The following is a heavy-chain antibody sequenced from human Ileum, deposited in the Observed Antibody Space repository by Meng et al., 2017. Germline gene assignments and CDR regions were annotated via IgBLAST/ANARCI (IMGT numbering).Heavy chain of an antibody. CDR3: ARDSGGRGISGSYYYGY. CDR1: GFTVSSNY. V-gene: IGHV3-53*01. Sequence: GESLKISCAASGFTVSSNYMSWVRQAPGKGLEWVSVIYSGGSTYYADSVKGRFTIPRDNSKNTLYLQMNSLRAEDTAVYYCARDSGGRGISGSYYYGYWGQGTLVTVSS. J-gene: IGHJ4*02. CDR2: IYSGGST. D-gene: IGHD1-26*01.